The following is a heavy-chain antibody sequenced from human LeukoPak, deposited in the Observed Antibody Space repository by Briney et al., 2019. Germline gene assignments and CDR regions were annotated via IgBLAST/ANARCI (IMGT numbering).Heavy chain of an antibody. Sequence: ASVKVSCKASGYTFTSYGISWVRQAPGQGLEWMGWISAYNGNTNYAQKLQGRVTMTTDTSTSTAYMELRSLRSDDTAVYYCARAGHYYDSSGSVGDYWGQGTLVTVSS. CDR2: ISAYNGNT. D-gene: IGHD3-22*01. J-gene: IGHJ4*02. CDR1: GYTFTSYG. V-gene: IGHV1-18*01. CDR3: ARAGHYYDSSGSVGDY.